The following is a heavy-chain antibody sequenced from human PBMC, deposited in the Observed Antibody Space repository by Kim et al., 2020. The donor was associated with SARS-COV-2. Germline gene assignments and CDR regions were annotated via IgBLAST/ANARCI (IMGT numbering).Heavy chain of an antibody. V-gene: IGHV3-30*18. CDR1: GFTFSSYG. D-gene: IGHD3-10*01. J-gene: IGHJ4*02. Sequence: GGSLRLSCAASGFTFSSYGMHWVRQAPGKGLEWVAVISYDGSNKYYADSVKGRFTISRDNSKNTLYLQMNSLRAEDTAVYYCAKVGGSGSRPALGLDYWGQGTLVTVSS. CDR3: AKVGGSGSRPALGLDY. CDR2: ISYDGSNK.